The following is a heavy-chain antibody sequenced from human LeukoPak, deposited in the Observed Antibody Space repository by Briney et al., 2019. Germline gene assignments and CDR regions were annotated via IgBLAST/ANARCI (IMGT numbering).Heavy chain of an antibody. V-gene: IGHV4-39*07. D-gene: IGHD3-3*01. CDR2: VYHTGTT. J-gene: IGHJ3*02. CDR1: GGSISSSDYF. Sequence: SETLSLTCSVSGGSISSSDYFWDWIHQPPGKGLEWIGNVYHTGTTYYNPSLKSRVTISVDTSRNQFSLKLSSVTAADTAVYYCSREVVFGVGVDAFDIWGQGTVVTVSS. CDR3: SREVVFGVGVDAFDI.